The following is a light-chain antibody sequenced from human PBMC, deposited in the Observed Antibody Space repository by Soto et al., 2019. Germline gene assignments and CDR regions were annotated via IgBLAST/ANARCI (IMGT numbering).Light chain of an antibody. CDR2: GAS. CDR3: QQYGSSPWT. CDR1: QTIRSNY. Sequence: ETVLTQSPGTLSLSPGERATLSCRASQTIRSNYLAWYRQTPGQAPRLLIYGASNRATGIADRFSGSGSGTHFTLIISRLEPEDFALDSCQQYGSSPWTFGQGTKVEIK. J-gene: IGKJ1*01. V-gene: IGKV3-20*01.